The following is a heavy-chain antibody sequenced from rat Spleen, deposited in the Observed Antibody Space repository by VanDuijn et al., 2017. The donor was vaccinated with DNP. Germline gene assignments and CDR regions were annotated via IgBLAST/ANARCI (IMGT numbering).Heavy chain of an antibody. V-gene: IGHV5-25*01. D-gene: IGHD4-1*01. CDR2: ISPSGGST. Sequence: EVQLVESGGGLVQPGRSLKLPCAASGFSFSDYDMAWVRQAPPKGLEWVTAISPSGGSTYYRDSVKGRFTVSRDNTQSSLYLQMDSLRSEDTATYYCARYITGIVFDYWGQGVMVTVSS. J-gene: IGHJ2*01. CDR3: ARYITGIVFDY. CDR1: GFSFSDYD.